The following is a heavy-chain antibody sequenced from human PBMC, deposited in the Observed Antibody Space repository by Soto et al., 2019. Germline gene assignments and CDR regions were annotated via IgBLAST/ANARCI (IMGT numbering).Heavy chain of an antibody. V-gene: IGHV3-66*01. CDR3: AREGLSSWYYFDY. J-gene: IGHJ4*02. CDR2: IYSGGTT. D-gene: IGHD6-13*01. CDR1: GFTFSSNY. Sequence: TGGSLRLSCAASGFTFSSNYMSWVRQAPGKGLECVSIIYSGGTTYYADSVKGRFTISRDNSKNTLYLQMNSLRAEDTAVYYCAREGLSSWYYFDYWGQGTLVTVSS.